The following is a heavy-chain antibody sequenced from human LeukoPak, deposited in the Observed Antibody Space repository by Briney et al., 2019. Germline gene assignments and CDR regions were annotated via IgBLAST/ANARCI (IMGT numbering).Heavy chain of an antibody. J-gene: IGHJ4*02. D-gene: IGHD5-18*01. CDR3: ARLRGYSYGYGDY. V-gene: IGHV3-48*01. Sequence: GGSLRLSCAASGFTLSSYSMIGLRQSPGKGVEGVSYISSSGTTIDYADSVKGRFSISRDKAKISLYLQMVSVRAEATAVYYCARLRGYSYGYGDYWGQGTLVTVSS. CDR1: GFTLSSYS. CDR2: ISSSGTTI.